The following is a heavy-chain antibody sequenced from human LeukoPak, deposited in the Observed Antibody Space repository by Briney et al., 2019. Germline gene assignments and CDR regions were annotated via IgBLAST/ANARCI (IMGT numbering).Heavy chain of an antibody. V-gene: IGHV3-23*01. CDR2: ISGSGGST. J-gene: IGHJ4*02. CDR1: GFTFSSYA. D-gene: IGHD3-10*01. CDR3: AKDEGFGFGELFWPFDY. Sequence: GGSLRLSCAASGFTFSSYAMSWVRQAPGKGLEWVSAISGSGGSTYYADSVKGRFTISRDNSKNTLYLQMNSLRAEDTAVYYCAKDEGFGFGELFWPFDYWGQGTLVTVSS.